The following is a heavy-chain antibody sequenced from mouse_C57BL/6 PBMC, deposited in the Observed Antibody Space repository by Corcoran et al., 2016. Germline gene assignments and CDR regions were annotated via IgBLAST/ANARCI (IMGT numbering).Heavy chain of an antibody. CDR3: ARSGYYYGEGTGYFDY. CDR1: GYTFTTYG. J-gene: IGHJ2*01. D-gene: IGHD1-1*01. Sequence: QIQLVQSGPELKKPGETVKISCKASGYTFTTYGMSWVKQAPGKGLKWMGWINTYSGVPTYADDFKGRIAFSLETSASTAYLQINNLKNEDTATYFCARSGYYYGEGTGYFDYWGQGTTLTVSS. CDR2: INTYSGVP. V-gene: IGHV9-3*01.